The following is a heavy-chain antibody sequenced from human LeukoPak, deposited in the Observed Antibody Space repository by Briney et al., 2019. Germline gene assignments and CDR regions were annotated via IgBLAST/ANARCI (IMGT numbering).Heavy chain of an antibody. CDR3: AKGQSYYYYYMEV. CDR2: ISWNSGSI. J-gene: IGHJ6*03. Sequence: PGGSLRLSCAASGFTFDDYAMHWVRQAPGKGLEWVSGISWNSGSIGYADSVKGRFTISRDNAKNSLYLQMNSLRAEDTALYYCAKGQSYYYYYMEVWGKGATVTVSS. CDR1: GFTFDDYA. V-gene: IGHV3-9*01.